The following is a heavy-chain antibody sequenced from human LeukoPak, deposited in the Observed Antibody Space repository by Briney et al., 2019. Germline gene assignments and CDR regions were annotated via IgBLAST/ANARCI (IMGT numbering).Heavy chain of an antibody. Sequence: GGSLRLSCAASGFTFSSYWMSWVRQAPGKGLESVSAISTNGGTTYYANSVRGRFIISRDNSHNTLYLQMGRLRTDDTAIYYCARESPSGSLDYWGQGTLVTVSS. CDR3: ARESPSGSLDY. V-gene: IGHV3-64*01. CDR1: GFTFSSYW. CDR2: ISTNGGTT. J-gene: IGHJ4*02. D-gene: IGHD1-26*01.